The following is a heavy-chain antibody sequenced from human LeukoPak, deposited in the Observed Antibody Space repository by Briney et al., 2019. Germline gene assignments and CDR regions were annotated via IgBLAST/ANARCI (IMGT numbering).Heavy chain of an antibody. J-gene: IGHJ4*02. D-gene: IGHD4-23*01. V-gene: IGHV3-48*03. Sequence: GGSLRLSCAASGFTSSNYEMNWVRQVPGQGLEWVSYISRGGSDIYYADSVKGRFTISSDNAKNSVYLQMNSLRAEDTAVYYCARAQLLRLENFLDYWGQGTLVTVSS. CDR1: GFTSSNYE. CDR3: ARAQLLRLENFLDY. CDR2: ISRGGSDI.